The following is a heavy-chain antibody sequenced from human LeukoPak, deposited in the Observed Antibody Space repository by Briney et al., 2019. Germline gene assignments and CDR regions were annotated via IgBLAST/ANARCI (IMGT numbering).Heavy chain of an antibody. D-gene: IGHD2-8*01. CDR2: INHSGST. J-gene: IGHJ4*02. V-gene: IGHV4-34*01. Sequence: SETLSLTCAVYGGSFSGYYWSWIRQPPGKGLEWIGEINHSGSTNYNPSLKSRVTISVDTSRSQFSLKLTSVTAADTAVYYCGRHAHNGDFAYWGQGILVTVSS. CDR3: GRHAHNGDFAY. CDR1: GGSFSGYY.